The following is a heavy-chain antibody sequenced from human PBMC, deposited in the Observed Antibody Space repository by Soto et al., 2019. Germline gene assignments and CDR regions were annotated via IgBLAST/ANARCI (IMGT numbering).Heavy chain of an antibody. CDR2: IRNKADSHTT. J-gene: IGHJ4*02. CDR3: AREIERLLGC. D-gene: IGHD3-3*01. V-gene: IGHV3-72*01. Sequence: GSLRLSCAASGFTFSDHYMDWVRQGPGMGLEWLGRIRNKADSHTTEYAASVKDRFTISRDDSRNSLYLQMNSLRSEDTAVYYCAREIERLLGCWGQGT. CDR1: GFTFSDHY.